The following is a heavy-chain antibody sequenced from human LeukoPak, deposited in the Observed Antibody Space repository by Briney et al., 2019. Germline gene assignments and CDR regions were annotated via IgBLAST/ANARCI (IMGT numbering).Heavy chain of an antibody. D-gene: IGHD3-22*01. J-gene: IGHJ4*02. Sequence: GGSLRLSCAASGFTFSTFGFNWVRQAPGKGLEWVSSISHSSTYISYADSVKGRFTTSRDNARNSLYLQMDSLRVEDTAVYYCARGYYYDSSVAYWGQGTLVTVSS. CDR3: ARGYYYDSSVAY. CDR1: GFTFSTFG. CDR2: ISHSSTYI. V-gene: IGHV3-21*01.